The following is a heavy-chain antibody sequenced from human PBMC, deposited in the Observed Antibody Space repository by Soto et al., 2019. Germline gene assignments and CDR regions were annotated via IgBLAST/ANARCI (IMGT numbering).Heavy chain of an antibody. D-gene: IGHD1-26*01. J-gene: IGHJ4*02. Sequence: EVQLVESGGGLGKPGGSLRLSCAASGFTFSNAWMSWVRQAPGKGLEWVGRIKSKTDGGTTDYAAPVKGRFTISRDDSKNTLYLQMNSLKTEDTAVYYCTTGLGATYYFDYWGQGTLVTVSS. CDR2: IKSKTDGGTT. CDR3: TTGLGATYYFDY. V-gene: IGHV3-15*01. CDR1: GFTFSNAW.